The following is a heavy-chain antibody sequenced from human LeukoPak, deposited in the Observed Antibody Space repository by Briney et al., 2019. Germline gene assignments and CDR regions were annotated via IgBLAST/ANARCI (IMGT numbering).Heavy chain of an antibody. CDR1: GFTVSSNY. J-gene: IGHJ3*02. CDR2: IKQDGSEK. Sequence: PGGSLRLSCAASGFTVSSNYMSWVRQAPGKGLEWVANIKQDGSEKYYVDSVKGRFTISRDNAKNSLYLQMNSLRAEDTAVYYCARGRYYDSSDAFDIWGQGTMVTVSS. V-gene: IGHV3-7*04. D-gene: IGHD3-22*01. CDR3: ARGRYYDSSDAFDI.